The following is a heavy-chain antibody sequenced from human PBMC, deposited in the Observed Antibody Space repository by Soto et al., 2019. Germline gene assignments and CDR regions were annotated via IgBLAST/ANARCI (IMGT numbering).Heavy chain of an antibody. D-gene: IGHD5-18*01. Sequence: GGSLRLSCVVSGFSVSGSSIFWVRQATGKGLEWVSLMHRGGSTDNADSVKGRFTTSRDKSKNTLYLHMNGLRVGDTAVYYCARVNTTLVDHFDCWGQGTLVTVSS. V-gene: IGHV3-53*01. CDR3: ARVNTTLVDHFDC. J-gene: IGHJ4*02. CDR1: GFSVSGSS. CDR2: MHRGGST.